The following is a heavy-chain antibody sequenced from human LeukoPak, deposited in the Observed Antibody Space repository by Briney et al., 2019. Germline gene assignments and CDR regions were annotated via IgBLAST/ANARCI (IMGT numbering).Heavy chain of an antibody. Sequence: SETLSLTCTVSGGSISSSSYYWGWIRQPAGKGLEWIGRIYTSGSTNYNPSLKSRVTISVDTSKNQFSLKLSSVTAADTAVYYCARDGQQLVRGLDYWGQGTLVTVSS. V-gene: IGHV4-61*02. J-gene: IGHJ4*02. CDR2: IYTSGST. D-gene: IGHD6-13*01. CDR1: GGSISSSSYY. CDR3: ARDGQQLVRGLDY.